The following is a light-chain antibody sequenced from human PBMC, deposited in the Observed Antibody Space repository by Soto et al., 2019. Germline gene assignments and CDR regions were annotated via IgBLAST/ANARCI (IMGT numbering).Light chain of an antibody. CDR3: QSYDSSLFYV. V-gene: IGLV1-40*01. Sequence: QSVLTQPPSVSGAPGQRVTISCTGSGSNIGAGYDVHWYQQLPGTAPKLLIYGNTNRPSGVPDRFSGSKSGTSASLAITGLQAEDEADYYCQSYDSSLFYVFGIGTKVTVL. CDR1: GSNIGAGYD. CDR2: GNT. J-gene: IGLJ1*01.